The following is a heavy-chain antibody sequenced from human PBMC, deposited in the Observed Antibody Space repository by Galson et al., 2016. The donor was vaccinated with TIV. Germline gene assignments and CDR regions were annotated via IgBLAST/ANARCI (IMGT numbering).Heavy chain of an antibody. CDR1: GHTFTSYD. J-gene: IGHJ4*02. V-gene: IGHV1-8*01. CDR3: AQLVRKCGMTRGYGDHVDY. CDR2: MNPNSGNT. D-gene: IGHD5-18*01. Sequence: SVKVSCKASGHTFTSYDMNWVRQAPGQGLEWMGWMNPNSGNTGYTQKFQGRVTMTRDTSVSTAYMELTNLRSEDTAVYFCAQLVRKCGMTRGYGDHVDYWGQGTLVTVSS.